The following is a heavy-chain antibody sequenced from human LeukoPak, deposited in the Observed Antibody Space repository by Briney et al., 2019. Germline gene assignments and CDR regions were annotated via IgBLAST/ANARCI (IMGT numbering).Heavy chain of an antibody. CDR1: GFTFSSYA. CDR2: ISYDGSNK. J-gene: IGHJ4*02. V-gene: IGHV3-30*04. Sequence: PGGSLRLSCAASGFTFSSYAMHWVRQAPGKGLEWVAVISYDGSNKYYADSVKGRFTISRDNSRNTLYLQMNSLRVEDTAVYYCVRDVIRGGQGTLVTVSS. CDR3: VRDVIR. D-gene: IGHD2/OR15-2a*01.